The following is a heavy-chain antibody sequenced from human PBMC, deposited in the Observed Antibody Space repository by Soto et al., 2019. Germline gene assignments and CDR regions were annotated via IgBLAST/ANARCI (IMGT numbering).Heavy chain of an antibody. D-gene: IGHD3-22*01. CDR1: GFTFSSYA. Sequence: GGSLRLSCAASGFTFSSYALTWVRQAPGKGLDWVSSISGSGVTTYYADSVKGRFTISRDNSKSTLYLEMNSLRAEDTAEYFCATMYYYDRSNYYYFDYWGQGTPVTVSS. J-gene: IGHJ4*02. CDR2: ISGSGVTT. CDR3: ATMYYYDRSNYYYFDY. V-gene: IGHV3-23*01.